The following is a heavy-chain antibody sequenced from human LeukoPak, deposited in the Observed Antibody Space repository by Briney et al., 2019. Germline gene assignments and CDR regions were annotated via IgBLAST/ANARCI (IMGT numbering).Heavy chain of an antibody. V-gene: IGHV3-15*01. CDR3: TTVRGSSDL. CDR1: GVTLSTAY. D-gene: IGHD3-10*01. J-gene: IGHJ4*02. CDR2: IRSKIDGETI. Sequence: GGSLRLSCAASGVTLSTAYVSWVRQAPGKGLEWVGRIRSKIDGETIEYGAPAKGRLTISRDDSSNMFYLQMNSLKIEDTAVYYCTTVRGSSDLWGQGTLVTVSS.